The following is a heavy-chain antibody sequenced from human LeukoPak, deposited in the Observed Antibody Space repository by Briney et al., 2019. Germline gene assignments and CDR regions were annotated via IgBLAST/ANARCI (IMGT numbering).Heavy chain of an antibody. D-gene: IGHD3-9*01. Sequence: KPSETLSLTCTVSGNSISSNYYWGWIRQPPGEGLEWIGTIHHSGSTYYNPSLKSRVTMSVDTSQNQFFLKVSSVTAADTAVYYCARRDYDILTGHQTLFDYWGQGTLVTVSS. CDR2: IHHSGST. J-gene: IGHJ4*02. CDR3: ARRDYDILTGHQTLFDY. V-gene: IGHV4-38-2*02. CDR1: GNSISSNYY.